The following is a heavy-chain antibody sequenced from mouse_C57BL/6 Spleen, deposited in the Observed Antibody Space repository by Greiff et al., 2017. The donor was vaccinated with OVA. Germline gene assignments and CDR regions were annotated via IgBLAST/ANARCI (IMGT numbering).Heavy chain of an antibody. J-gene: IGHJ4*01. CDR3: AKPGNYLYYAMDY. Sequence: VQVVESGAGLVAPSPCLSISCTVSGFSFTSYGVSWVRQPPGKGLEWLGVIWRDGSTNYHSALISRLSISTDNSKSQVFLKLNSLQTDDTAAYYCAKPGNYLYYAMDYWGQGTSLTVSS. CDR2: IWRDGST. CDR1: GFSFTSYG. D-gene: IGHD5-5*01. V-gene: IGHV2-3*01.